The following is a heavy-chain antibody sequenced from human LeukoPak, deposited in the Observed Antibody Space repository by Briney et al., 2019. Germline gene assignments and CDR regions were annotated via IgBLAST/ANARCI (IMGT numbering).Heavy chain of an antibody. D-gene: IGHD6-19*01. J-gene: IGHJ5*02. Sequence: SETLSLTCTVSGGSISSGSYYWGWIRQPPGKGLEWIGSIYYSGSTYYNPSLKSRVTISVDTSKNQFSLKLSSVTAADTAVYYCARHPDSSGWYSWYNWFDPWGQGTLVTVSS. CDR1: GGSISSGSYY. V-gene: IGHV4-39*01. CDR3: ARHPDSSGWYSWYNWFDP. CDR2: IYYSGST.